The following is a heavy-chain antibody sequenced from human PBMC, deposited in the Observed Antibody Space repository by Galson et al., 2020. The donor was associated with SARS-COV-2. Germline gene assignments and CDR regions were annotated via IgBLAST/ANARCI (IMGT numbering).Heavy chain of an antibody. CDR2: IYSGGST. D-gene: IGHD1-26*01. CDR1: GFTVSSNY. Sequence: TGGSLRLSCAASGFTVSSNYMSWVRQAPGKGLEWVSVIYSGGSTYYADSVKGRFTISRDNSKNTLYLQMNSLRAEDTAVYYCARGEPARKWELPFDYWGQGTLVTVSS. CDR3: ARGEPARKWELPFDY. J-gene: IGHJ4*02. V-gene: IGHV3-66*01.